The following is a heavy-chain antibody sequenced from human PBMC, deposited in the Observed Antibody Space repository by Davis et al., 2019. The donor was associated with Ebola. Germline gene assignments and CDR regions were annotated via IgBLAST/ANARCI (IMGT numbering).Heavy chain of an antibody. CDR2: IKQDGTEK. J-gene: IGHJ4*02. CDR1: GFTFSTYW. V-gene: IGHV3-7*03. Sequence: PGGSLRLSCAGSGFTFSTYWMTWVRQAPGKGLEWVANIKQDGTEKYYVDSVKGRFTISRDNAENSVDLQMSSLRAEDTAVYYCARDNYFSYWGQGTLVTVSS. CDR3: ARDNYFSY.